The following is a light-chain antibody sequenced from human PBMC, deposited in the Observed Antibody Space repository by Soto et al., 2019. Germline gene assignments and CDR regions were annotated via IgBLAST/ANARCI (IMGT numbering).Light chain of an antibody. J-gene: IGKJ4*01. CDR2: GAS. CDR3: HQYDHWPLT. V-gene: IGKV3-20*01. CDR1: QSVSSSY. Sequence: EIVLTQSPATLSLSPGERATLSCRASQSVSSSYLAWYQQKPGQAPRPLIYGASSRATGIPDRFSGSGSGTDFTLTISRLEPEDFALYFCHQYDHWPLTFGGGTKVDIK.